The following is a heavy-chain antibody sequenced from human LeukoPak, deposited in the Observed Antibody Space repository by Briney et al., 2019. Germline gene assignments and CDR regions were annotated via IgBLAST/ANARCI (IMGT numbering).Heavy chain of an antibody. CDR1: GASITSYY. CDR3: ARTLLGYSYGVFDS. Sequence: PSETLSLTCTVSGASITSYYWSWIRQPPGKGLEWIGYIYSSGSTNYNPSLKSRVTISVDTSKNQFSLKLSSVTAADTAVYYCARTLLGYSYGVFDSWGQGTLVTVSS. V-gene: IGHV4-59*01. D-gene: IGHD5-18*01. J-gene: IGHJ4*02. CDR2: IYSSGST.